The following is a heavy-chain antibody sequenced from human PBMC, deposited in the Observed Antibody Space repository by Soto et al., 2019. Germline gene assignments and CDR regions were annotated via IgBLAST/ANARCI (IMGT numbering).Heavy chain of an antibody. D-gene: IGHD2-2*01. CDR2: ISSSGSTI. V-gene: IGHV3-11*01. CDR3: ARKCSSTSCYWGNDY. J-gene: IGHJ4*02. CDR1: GFTFSDYY. Sequence: GGSLRLSCAASGFTFSDYYMSWIRQAPGKGLEWVSYISSSGSTIYYADSVKGRFTISRDNAKNSLYLQMNSLRAEDTAVYYCARKCSSTSCYWGNDYWGQGTLVTVSS.